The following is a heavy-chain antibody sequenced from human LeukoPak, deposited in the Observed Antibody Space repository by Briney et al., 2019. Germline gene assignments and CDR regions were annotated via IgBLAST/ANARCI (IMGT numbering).Heavy chain of an antibody. V-gene: IGHV4-59*01. CDR1: GGSISSYY. CDR2: IYYSGST. D-gene: IGHD5-24*01. CDR3: ARARVEMATKISPKIYDY. Sequence: PSETLSLTCTVSGGSISSYYWSWIRQPPGKGLEWIGYIYYSGSTNYNPSLKSRVTISVDTSKNQFSLKLSSVTAADTAVYYCARARVEMATKISPKIYDYWGQGTLVTVSS. J-gene: IGHJ4*02.